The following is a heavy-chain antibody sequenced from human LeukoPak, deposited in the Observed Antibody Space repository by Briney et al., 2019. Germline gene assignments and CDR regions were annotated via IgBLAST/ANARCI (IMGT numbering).Heavy chain of an antibody. Sequence: ASVKVSCKASGYTFTGYYMHWVRQAPGQGLEWMGWINPNSGGTNYAQKFQGRVTMTRDTSISTAYMELSRLRSDDTAVYYCARGESIYDSSGYYADFVYWGQGTLVTVSS. J-gene: IGHJ4*02. D-gene: IGHD3-22*01. CDR3: ARGESIYDSSGYYADFVY. V-gene: IGHV1-2*02. CDR2: INPNSGGT. CDR1: GYTFTGYY.